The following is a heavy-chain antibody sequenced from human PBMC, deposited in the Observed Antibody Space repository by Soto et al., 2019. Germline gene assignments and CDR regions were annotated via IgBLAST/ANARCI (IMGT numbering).Heavy chain of an antibody. CDR1: GGSISDNDYY. CDR3: ARLAYDANGFIVYGDEAFDL. J-gene: IGHJ3*01. CDR2: ISHTGTA. D-gene: IGHD3-22*01. V-gene: IGHV4-39*01. Sequence: QMQLQESGPGLVKPSETLSLTCTVSGGSISDNDYYWSWIRQPPGKGLEWIGTISHTGTAYYNPSLESRGAVSVVTSENQFSLNLSSVTAADAAVYYCARLAYDANGFIVYGDEAFDLWGQGTMVTVPS.